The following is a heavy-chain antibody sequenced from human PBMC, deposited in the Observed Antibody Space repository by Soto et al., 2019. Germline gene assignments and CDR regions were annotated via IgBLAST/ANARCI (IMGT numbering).Heavy chain of an antibody. CDR3: ARGRLRYYDFWSGSNPDNWFDP. J-gene: IGHJ5*02. CDR2: IYYSGAR. D-gene: IGHD3-3*01. CDR1: GRSVSNYY. Sequence: SETLSLTCNVSGRSVSNYYWSWIRQTPGKGLEWIGYIYYSGARSYNPSLKSRVSMSVDTSKNQFSLKLSSVTAADTAVYYCARGRLRYYDFWSGSNPDNWFDPWGQGTLVTVSS. V-gene: IGHV4-59*02.